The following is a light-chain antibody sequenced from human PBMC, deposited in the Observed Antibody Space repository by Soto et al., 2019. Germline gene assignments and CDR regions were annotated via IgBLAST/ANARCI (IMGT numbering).Light chain of an antibody. CDR1: QGIRHD. J-gene: IGKJ1*01. CDR3: QQYNNYST. Sequence: DIQMTQSQSSLSASVGDRFTITCRASQGIRHDLGWYQQKPGKAPKRLIYSASSLQSGVPSRFSGSGSGTEFTLTISSLQPDDFATYYCQQYNNYSTFGQGTKVDIK. V-gene: IGKV1-17*01. CDR2: SAS.